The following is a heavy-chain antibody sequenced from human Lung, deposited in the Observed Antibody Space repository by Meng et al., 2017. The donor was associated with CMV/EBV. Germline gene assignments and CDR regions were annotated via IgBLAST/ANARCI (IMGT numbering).Heavy chain of an antibody. J-gene: IGHJ5*02. D-gene: IGHD3-3*02. Sequence: ASXXVSXKASGYIFPSFGISWLRQAPGQGLEWLGWISPYNGNTTSAQKIQDRVTMTTDTSTSTAYMELRSLKSDDTAIYYCARDRWRSPTSILRAYPHEKWFDPWGQGTLVTVSS. CDR2: ISPYNGNT. V-gene: IGHV1-18*01. CDR1: GYIFPSFG. CDR3: ARDRWRSPTSILRAYPHEKWFDP.